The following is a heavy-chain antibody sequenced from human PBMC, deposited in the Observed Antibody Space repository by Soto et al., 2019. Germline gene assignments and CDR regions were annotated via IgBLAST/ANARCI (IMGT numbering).Heavy chain of an antibody. J-gene: IGHJ4*02. Sequence: SETLSLTCAVYVVSFSGYYWSCIRHPPGKWLEWIGEINHSGSTNYNPSLKSRVTISVDTSKNQFSLKLSSVTAADTAVYYCAGGKLRLGELSLFEYWGQGTLVTVSS. V-gene: IGHV4-34*01. CDR2: INHSGST. CDR1: VVSFSGYY. D-gene: IGHD3-16*02. CDR3: AGGKLRLGELSLFEY.